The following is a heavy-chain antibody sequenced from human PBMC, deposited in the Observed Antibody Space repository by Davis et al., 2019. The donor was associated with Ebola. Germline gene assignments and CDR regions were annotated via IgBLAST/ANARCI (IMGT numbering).Heavy chain of an antibody. CDR1: GGSISSSNW. D-gene: IGHD6-13*01. J-gene: IGHJ6*02. CDR3: ARHSWTPWYYGMDV. Sequence: SETLSLTCAVSGGSISSSNWWSWVRQPPGKGLEWIGEIYHSGSTYYNPSLKSRVTISVDTSKNQFSLKLSSVTAADTAVYYCARHSWTPWYYGMDVWGQGTTVTVSS. CDR2: IYHSGST. V-gene: IGHV4-4*02.